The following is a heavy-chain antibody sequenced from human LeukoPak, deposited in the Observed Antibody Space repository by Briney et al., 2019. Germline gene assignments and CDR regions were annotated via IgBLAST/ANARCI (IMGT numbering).Heavy chain of an antibody. D-gene: IGHD6-19*01. CDR1: GGSISSYY. Sequence: PSETLSLTCTVSGGSISSYYWSWIRQPPGKGLEWIGYIYYSGSTNYNPSLKSRVTISLDTSKSQFSLKLTSVTAADTAAYYCARSGGYSSPQNYWGQGTLVTVSS. CDR2: IYYSGST. J-gene: IGHJ4*02. CDR3: ARSGGYSSPQNY. V-gene: IGHV4-59*01.